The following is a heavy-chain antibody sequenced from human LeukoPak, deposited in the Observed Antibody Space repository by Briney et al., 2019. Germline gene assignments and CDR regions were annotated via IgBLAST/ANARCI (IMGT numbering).Heavy chain of an antibody. Sequence: GGSLRLSCATSGFTVSSNYMSWVRQAPGKGLEWVSVIYDSGTTYYADSVKGRFLIFRDTSKNTVDLQMNSLRVEDTAVYYCTRGHHGLEYWGQGTLVTVSS. D-gene: IGHD1-14*01. CDR3: TRGHHGLEY. J-gene: IGHJ4*02. CDR2: IYDSGTT. V-gene: IGHV3-53*01. CDR1: GFTVSSNY.